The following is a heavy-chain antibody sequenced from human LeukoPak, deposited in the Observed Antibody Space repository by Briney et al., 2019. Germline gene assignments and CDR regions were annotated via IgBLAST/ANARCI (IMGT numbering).Heavy chain of an antibody. CDR1: GGSFSGYY. J-gene: IGHJ4*02. D-gene: IGHD1-26*01. CDR2: IIHSGST. Sequence: PSETLSLTCAVYGGSFSGYYWSWIRQPPGKRREWIGEIIHSGSTNYNPSLKSRVTISVDTSKNQFSLKLSSFDAADTAVSSCAVSLVGDTPFDYWGQGTLVTVSS. V-gene: IGHV4-34*12. CDR3: AVSLVGDTPFDY.